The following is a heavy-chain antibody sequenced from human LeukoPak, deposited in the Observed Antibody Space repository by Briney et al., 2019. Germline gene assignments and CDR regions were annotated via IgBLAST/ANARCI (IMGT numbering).Heavy chain of an antibody. CDR3: ARSGIAASRFFDY. V-gene: IGHV4-38-2*02. Sequence: SETLSLTCTVSGYSISSGYYWGWMRQPPGKGLEWIGSIYHSGSTYYNPSLKSRVTISVDTSKNQFSLKLSSVTAADTAVYYCARSGIAASRFFDYWGQGTLVTVSS. J-gene: IGHJ4*02. D-gene: IGHD6-13*01. CDR1: GYSISSGYY. CDR2: IYHSGST.